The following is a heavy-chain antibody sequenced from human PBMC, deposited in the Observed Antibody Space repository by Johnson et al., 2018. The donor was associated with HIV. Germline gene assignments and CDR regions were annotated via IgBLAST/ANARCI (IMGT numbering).Heavy chain of an antibody. CDR2: IKSKTDGGTT. CDR1: GFTFSNAW. D-gene: IGHD6-13*01. CDR3: TTAAAAPYAFDS. J-gene: IGHJ3*02. V-gene: IGHV3-15*01. Sequence: VQLVESGGGLVKPGGSLRLSCAASGFTFSNAWMSWVRQAPGKGLEWVGRIKSKTDGGTTDYAAPVKGRFTISRDDSKNTLYLQMISLKTEDTAVYYCTTAAAAPYAFDSWGQGTMVTVSS.